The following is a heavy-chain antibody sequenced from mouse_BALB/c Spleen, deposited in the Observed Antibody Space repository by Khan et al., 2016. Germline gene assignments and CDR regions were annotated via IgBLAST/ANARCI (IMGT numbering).Heavy chain of an antibody. CDR1: GFNIKDYY. V-gene: IGHV14-4*02. CDR2: LDPENGDT. D-gene: IGHD2-1*01. J-gene: IGHJ3*01. CDR3: TVYGNILAWFAY. Sequence: VQLQQSGAELVRSGASVKLSCTASGFNIKDYYIHWVKQRPEQGLEWIGWLDPENGDTGYVPKFQGKATMTADTSSNTAYLQLSSLTSEDTAVYYCTVYGNILAWFAYWGQGTLVTVSA.